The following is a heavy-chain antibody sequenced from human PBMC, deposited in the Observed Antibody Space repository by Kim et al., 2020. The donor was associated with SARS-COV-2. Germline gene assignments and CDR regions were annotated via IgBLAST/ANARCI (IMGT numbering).Heavy chain of an antibody. CDR3: ARGGISRWPTDY. Sequence: KDYQEFQGRVSMTRDTSAKTAYMGVSSLRSEDTAVYYCARGGISRWPTDYWGQGTLVTVSS. J-gene: IGHJ4*02. V-gene: IGHV1-3*01. D-gene: IGHD6-13*01.